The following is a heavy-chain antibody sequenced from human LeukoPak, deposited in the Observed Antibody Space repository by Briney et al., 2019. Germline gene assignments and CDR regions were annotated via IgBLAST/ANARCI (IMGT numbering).Heavy chain of an antibody. V-gene: IGHV1-2*02. Sequence: ASVKVSCKASGYTFTGYYMHWVRQAPEQGLEWMGWINPNSGGTNYAQKFQGRVTMTRDTSISTAYMELSRLRSDDTAVYYCASDYYGSGSYGQRPSDYWGQGTLVTVSS. CDR2: INPNSGGT. CDR1: GYTFTGYY. J-gene: IGHJ4*02. D-gene: IGHD3-10*01. CDR3: ASDYYGSGSYGQRPSDY.